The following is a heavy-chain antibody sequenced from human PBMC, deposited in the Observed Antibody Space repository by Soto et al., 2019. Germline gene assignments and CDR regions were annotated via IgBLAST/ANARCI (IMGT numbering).Heavy chain of an antibody. D-gene: IGHD3-22*01. CDR2: IYYSGST. CDR1: GGSISSGDYY. V-gene: IGHV4-30-4*01. Sequence: QVQLQESGPGLVKPSQTLSLTCTVSGGSISSGDYYWSWIRQPPGKGLEWIGYIYYSGSTYYNPSLKSRVTISVDTSKNQFSLKLSSVTAADTAVYYCARAPPYYYDSSGYYYVSAFDIWGQGTMVTVSS. CDR3: ARAPPYYYDSSGYYYVSAFDI. J-gene: IGHJ3*02.